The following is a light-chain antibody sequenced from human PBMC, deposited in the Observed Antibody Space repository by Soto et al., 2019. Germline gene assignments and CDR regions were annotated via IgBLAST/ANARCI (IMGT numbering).Light chain of an antibody. J-gene: IGLJ3*02. V-gene: IGLV1-44*01. CDR1: NSNIKTNT. CDR2: GSN. CDR3: AAWDDILSGPV. Sequence: QPVLTQPPSASGTPGQRVTIRCSGSNSNIKTNTVNWYQQFPGAAPKVVIYGSNQRPSGVPDRFSGSRSGTSASLAISGLQSGDEATYYCAAWDDILSGPVFGGGTKLTVL.